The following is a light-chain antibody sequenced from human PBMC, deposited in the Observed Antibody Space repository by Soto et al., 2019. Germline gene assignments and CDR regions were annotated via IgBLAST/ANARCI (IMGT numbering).Light chain of an antibody. CDR3: QQYLNFPIT. CDR1: QSIINW. J-gene: IGKJ5*01. CDR2: QAS. Sequence: DIQMTQSPSTLSASVGDRVTITCRASQSIINWLAWHQQKPGKAPRFLIHQASVLETGVPSRFSGSGSETEFALTINSLQPDDFGVYYCQQYLNFPITFGQGTRLEIK. V-gene: IGKV1-5*03.